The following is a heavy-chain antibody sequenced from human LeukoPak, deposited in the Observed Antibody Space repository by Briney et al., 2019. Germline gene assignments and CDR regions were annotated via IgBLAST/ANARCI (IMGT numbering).Heavy chain of an antibody. Sequence: GGSLRLSCGASGFTFSWHGMHWVRQAPGKGLEWVAVIWYDGSKTYYADSVKGRFTISRDNSKNTLYLQMNSLSAEDTAVYYCVRLSTFKVGSTAYDAFDLWGQGTMVTVSP. CDR2: IWYDGSKT. D-gene: IGHD1-26*01. J-gene: IGHJ3*01. V-gene: IGHV3-33*01. CDR1: GFTFSWHG. CDR3: VRLSTFKVGSTAYDAFDL.